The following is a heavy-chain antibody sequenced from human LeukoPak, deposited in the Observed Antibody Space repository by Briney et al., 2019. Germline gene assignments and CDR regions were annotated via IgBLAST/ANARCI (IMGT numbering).Heavy chain of an antibody. J-gene: IGHJ3*02. CDR3: AKDSDYGGNSAGHAFDI. CDR2: INSDGSST. V-gene: IGHV3-74*01. D-gene: IGHD4-23*01. CDR1: GFTFSSYW. Sequence: GGSLRLSCAASGFTFSSYWMHWVRQAPGKGLVWVSRINSDGSSTSYADSVKGRFTISRDNAKNTLYLQMNSLRAEDMALYYCAKDSDYGGNSAGHAFDIWGQGTMVTVSS.